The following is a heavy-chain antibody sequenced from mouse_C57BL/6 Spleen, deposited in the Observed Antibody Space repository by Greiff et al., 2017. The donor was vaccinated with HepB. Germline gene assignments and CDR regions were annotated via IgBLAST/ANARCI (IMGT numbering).Heavy chain of an antibody. V-gene: IGHV1-53*01. CDR2: INPSNGGT. J-gene: IGHJ2*01. CDR3: ARGLIYYDYDGGPYFDY. CDR1: GYTFTSYW. Sequence: QVQLQQSGSELRSPGSSVKLSCKASGYTFTSYWMHWVKQRPGQGLEWIGNINPSNGGTNYNEKFKSKATLTVDKSSSTAYMQLSSLTSEDSAVYYCARGLIYYDYDGGPYFDYWGQGTTLTVSS. D-gene: IGHD2-4*01.